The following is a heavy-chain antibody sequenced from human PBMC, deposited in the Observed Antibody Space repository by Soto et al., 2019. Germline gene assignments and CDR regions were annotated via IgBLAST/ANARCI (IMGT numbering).Heavy chain of an antibody. D-gene: IGHD3-22*01. J-gene: IGHJ6*02. Sequence: TSETLSLTCAVYGGSFSGYYWSWIRQPPGKGLEWIGEINHSGSTNYNPSLKSRVTISVDTSKNQFSLKLSSVTAADTAVYYCARVPGYYDTSGYYYYYYYGMDVWGQGTTVTVSS. CDR2: INHSGST. CDR1: GGSFSGYY. V-gene: IGHV4-34*01. CDR3: ARVPGYYDTSGYYYYYYYGMDV.